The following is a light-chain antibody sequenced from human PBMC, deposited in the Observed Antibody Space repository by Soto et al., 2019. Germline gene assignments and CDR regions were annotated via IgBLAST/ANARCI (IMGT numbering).Light chain of an antibody. J-gene: IGLJ1*01. Sequence: QSALTQPPSASGSPGQSVAISCTGTSSDVGGYNYVSWYQQHPGKAPKLMIYEVNKRPSRVPDRLSGSKSGNPASLTVSGLQAEDEADYYCSSYAGSSNVFGPGTKLTVL. CDR3: SSYAGSSNV. V-gene: IGLV2-8*01. CDR2: EVN. CDR1: SSDVGGYNY.